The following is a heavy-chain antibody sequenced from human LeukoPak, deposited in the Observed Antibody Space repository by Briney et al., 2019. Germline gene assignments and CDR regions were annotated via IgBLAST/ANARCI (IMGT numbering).Heavy chain of an antibody. CDR3: ARGNYDYVWGSYRYSLNWFDP. V-gene: IGHV4-59*12. CDR2: IYYSGST. CDR1: GGSISSYY. Sequence: PSETLSLTCTVSGGSISSYYWSWIRQPPGKGLEWIGYIYYSGSTNYNPSLKSRVTISVDTSKNQFSLKLSSVTAADTAVYYCARGNYDYVWGSYRYSLNWFDPWGQGTLVTVSS. D-gene: IGHD3-16*02. J-gene: IGHJ5*02.